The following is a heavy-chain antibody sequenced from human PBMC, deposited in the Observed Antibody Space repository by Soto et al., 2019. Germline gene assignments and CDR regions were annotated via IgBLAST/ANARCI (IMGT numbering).Heavy chain of an antibody. CDR3: ANLRWAVTTPYFDY. V-gene: IGHV3-23*01. CDR2: ISGSGGST. D-gene: IGHD4-17*01. J-gene: IGHJ4*02. CDR1: GFTFSSYA. Sequence: GGSLRLSCAASGFTFSSYAMSWVRQAPGKGLEWVSAISGSGGSTYYADSVKGRFTISRDNSKNTLYLQMNSLRAEDTAVYYCANLRWAVTTPYFDYWGQGTLVTVSS.